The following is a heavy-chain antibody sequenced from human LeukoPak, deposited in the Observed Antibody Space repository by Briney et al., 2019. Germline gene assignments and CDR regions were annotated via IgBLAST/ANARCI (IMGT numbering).Heavy chain of an antibody. J-gene: IGHJ5*02. CDR2: IYYSGST. CDR1: GGSISSYY. V-gene: IGHV4-59*08. CDR3: ARHGTGPPILTGYYKGRWFDP. Sequence: SETLSLTCTVSGGSISSYYWSWIRQPPGKGLEWIGYIYYSGSTNYNPSLKSRVTISVDTSKNQFSLKLSSVTAADTAVYYCARHGTGPPILTGYYKGRWFDPWGQGTLVTVSS. D-gene: IGHD3-9*01.